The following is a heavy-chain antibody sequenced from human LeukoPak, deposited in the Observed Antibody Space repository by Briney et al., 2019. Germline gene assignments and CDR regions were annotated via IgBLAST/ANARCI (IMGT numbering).Heavy chain of an antibody. J-gene: IGHJ5*02. Sequence: ASVKVSCKASGYTFTSYGISWVRQAPGQGLEWMGWISAYNGNTNYAQKLQGRVTMTTDTSTSTAYMELRSLRSDDTAVYYCAREGGYYDSSGYCVNWFDPWGQGTLVTVSS. CDR3: AREGGYYDSSGYCVNWFDP. CDR2: ISAYNGNT. V-gene: IGHV1-18*01. CDR1: GYTFTSYG. D-gene: IGHD3-22*01.